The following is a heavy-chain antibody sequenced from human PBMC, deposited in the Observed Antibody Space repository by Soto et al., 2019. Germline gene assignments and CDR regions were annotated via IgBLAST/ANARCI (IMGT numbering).Heavy chain of an antibody. J-gene: IGHJ3*02. CDR2: ISGAGNVT. Sequence: EVQLVESGGGIVQPGGSLRLSCAASGFTFNDFWMHWLRQTPGKGPVWVSFISGAGNVTTYADSVKGRFSISRDNARNALSLEVNSLTAYDTAVYYCAREQRGALDIWGQGTLVTVSS. V-gene: IGHV3-74*01. CDR1: GFTFNDFW. CDR3: AREQRGALDI.